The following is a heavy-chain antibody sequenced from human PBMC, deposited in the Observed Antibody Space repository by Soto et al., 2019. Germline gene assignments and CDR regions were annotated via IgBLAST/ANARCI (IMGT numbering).Heavy chain of an antibody. V-gene: IGHV5-10-1*01. J-gene: IGHJ4*02. CDR3: ASGRWNLHFHY. D-gene: IGHD2-15*01. CDR2: NDPDDSYT. Sequence: SLTISRQGSGYIFGNQWITWVRQTPGKGLEWMGRNDPDDSYTNYSPSFQGHVTISIDKSISTAFLQWTSLKPSDTAMYYCASGRWNLHFHYWGQGSLVTVSS. CDR1: GYIFGNQW.